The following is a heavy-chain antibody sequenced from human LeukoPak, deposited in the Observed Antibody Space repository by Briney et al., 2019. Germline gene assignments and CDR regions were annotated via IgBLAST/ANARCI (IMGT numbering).Heavy chain of an antibody. CDR1: GFTFSSYA. J-gene: IGHJ4*02. D-gene: IGHD3-22*01. Sequence: GGSLRLSCAASGFTFSSYAMTWVRQAPGKGLEWVSTISGSGGNTYYADPVKGRFTISRDNSKNTLYLQMNSLRAEDTAVYYCAKSRGYYYDSSGYPNYFHYWGQGTLVTVSS. CDR2: ISGSGGNT. V-gene: IGHV3-23*01. CDR3: AKSRGYYYDSSGYPNYFHY.